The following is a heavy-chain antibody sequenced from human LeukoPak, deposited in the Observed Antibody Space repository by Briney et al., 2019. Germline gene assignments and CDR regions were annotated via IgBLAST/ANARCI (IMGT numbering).Heavy chain of an antibody. CDR2: ISGSGGST. CDR1: GFTFSSYA. CDR3: AKGGYCSGGSCYPYYFDY. V-gene: IGHV3-23*01. Sequence: GGSLRLSCAASGFTFSSYAMSWVRQAPGKGLEWVSAISGSGGSTYYADSVKGRFTISRDNSKNTLYLQMNSLRAEDMAVYYCAKGGYCSGGSCYPYYFDYWGQGTLVTVSS. D-gene: IGHD2-15*01. J-gene: IGHJ4*02.